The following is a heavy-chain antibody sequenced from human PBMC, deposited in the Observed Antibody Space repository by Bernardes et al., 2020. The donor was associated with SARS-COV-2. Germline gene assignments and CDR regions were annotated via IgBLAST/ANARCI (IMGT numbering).Heavy chain of an antibody. CDR3: AGTSTTCCDY. CDR1: GISFSSYW. CDR2: ISGEGTGI. V-gene: IGHV3-74*03. Sequence: GGSLRLSCAASGISFSSYWMHWVRQAPGKGLVWVSRISGEGTGITYADSVKGRFTISRDNAKNTLYLQMDSLRVEDTAVYYCAGTSTTCCDYWGQGTLVTVSS. D-gene: IGHD2-2*01. J-gene: IGHJ4*02.